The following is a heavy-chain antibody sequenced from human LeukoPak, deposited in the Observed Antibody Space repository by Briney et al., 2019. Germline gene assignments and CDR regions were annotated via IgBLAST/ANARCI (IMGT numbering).Heavy chain of an antibody. CDR3: ARAGYSYGYVY. J-gene: IGHJ4*02. V-gene: IGHV4-30-4*01. CDR1: GGSISSGDYC. Sequence: PSETLSLTCTVSGGSISSGDYCWSWIRQPPGKGLEWIGYIYYSGSTYYNPSLKSRVSISVDTSKNHFSLKLSSVTAADTAVYYCARAGYSYGYVYWGQGTLVTVSS. CDR2: IYYSGST. D-gene: IGHD5-18*01.